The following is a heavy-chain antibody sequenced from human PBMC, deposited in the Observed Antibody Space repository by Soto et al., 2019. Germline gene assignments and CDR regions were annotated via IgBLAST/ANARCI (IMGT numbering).Heavy chain of an antibody. Sequence: ASVKASCKASGGSFSSFAITWVRHAPGQGLEWMGGIIPISDTAHYAQNFQGRVTMTADKSTTTAYMELSSLRSDDTALYYCATILGGLLASWSQGTQVTVCS. CDR1: GGSFSSFA. J-gene: IGHJ5*02. D-gene: IGHD3-9*01. CDR3: ATILGGLLAS. CDR2: IIPISDTA. V-gene: IGHV1-69*06.